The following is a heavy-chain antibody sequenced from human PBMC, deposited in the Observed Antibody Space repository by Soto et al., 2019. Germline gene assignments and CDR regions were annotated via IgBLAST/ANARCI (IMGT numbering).Heavy chain of an antibody. CDR2: IYTTGST. J-gene: IGHJ4*02. D-gene: IGHD5-18*01. CDR3: ARGYSYGGTFDY. V-gene: IGHV4-4*07. CDR1: GGSISDYQ. Sequence: QVHLQESGPGLVKPSETLSLTCTVSGGSISDYQWSWIRQPAGKGLEWIGRIYTTGSTNFNPSLKSRRTMAVDTSKKQFSLKLSSVTAADTAVDYCARGYSYGGTFDYWGQGTLVTVSS.